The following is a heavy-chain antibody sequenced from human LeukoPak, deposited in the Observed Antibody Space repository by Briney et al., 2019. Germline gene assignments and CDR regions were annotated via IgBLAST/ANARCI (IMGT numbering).Heavy chain of an antibody. V-gene: IGHV1-69*13. CDR1: GGTFSSYA. D-gene: IGHD3-22*01. CDR3: ARVLMGGYYYFDY. J-gene: IGHJ4*02. CDR2: IIPIFGTA. Sequence: SVKLSCKASGGTFSSYAISWVRQAPGQGLEWMGGIIPIFGTANYAQKFQGRVTITADESTSTAYMELSSLRSEDTAVYYCARVLMGGYYYFDYWGQGTLVTVSS.